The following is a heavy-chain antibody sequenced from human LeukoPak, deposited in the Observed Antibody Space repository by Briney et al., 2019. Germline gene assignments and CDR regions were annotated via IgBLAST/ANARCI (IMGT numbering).Heavy chain of an antibody. J-gene: IGHJ5*02. CDR2: ITAYNDNT. CDR1: GGTFSSYA. D-gene: IGHD3-3*01. CDR3: AREAITIFGVVRTQTTYGPHRFDP. Sequence: PGASVKVSCKASGGTFSSYAISWVRQAPGQGLEWMGWITAYNDNTNYAQKFRGRVTMTRDMSTSTVYMELSSLRSEDTAVYYCAREAITIFGVVRTQTTYGPHRFDPWGQGTLVTVSS. V-gene: IGHV1-18*01.